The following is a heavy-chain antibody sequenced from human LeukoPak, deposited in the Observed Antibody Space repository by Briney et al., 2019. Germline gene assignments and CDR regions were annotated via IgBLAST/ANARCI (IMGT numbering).Heavy chain of an antibody. V-gene: IGHV3-21*01. Sequence: GGSLRLSCAASGFTFSSYGMSWVRQAPGKGLEWVSSISSSSSYIYYADSVKGRFTISRDNAKNSLYLQMNSLRAEDTAVYYCARVSYGDYGSPVDYWGQGTLVTVSS. J-gene: IGHJ4*02. D-gene: IGHD4-17*01. CDR1: GFTFSSYG. CDR3: ARVSYGDYGSPVDY. CDR2: ISSSSSYI.